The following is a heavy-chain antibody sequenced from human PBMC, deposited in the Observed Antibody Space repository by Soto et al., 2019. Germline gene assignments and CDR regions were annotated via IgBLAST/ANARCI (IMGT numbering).Heavy chain of an antibody. V-gene: IGHV1-8*01. CDR1: GYAFTSYD. CDR3: VRGIGLLFRGAGY. CDR2: MNPNSGNT. J-gene: IGHJ4*02. D-gene: IGHD3-10*02. Sequence: QVQLVQSGAEVKKPGASVKVSCKASGYAFTSYDIIWVRQATGQGLEWMEWMNPNSGNTGYAQKFQGRVTMIRNTSISTAYMEVSSLGSEDTAVYYCVRGIGLLFRGAGYWGQGTLVTVSS.